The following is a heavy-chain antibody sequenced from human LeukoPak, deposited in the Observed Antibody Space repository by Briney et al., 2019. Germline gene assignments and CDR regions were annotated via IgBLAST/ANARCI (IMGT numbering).Heavy chain of an antibody. CDR3: ARDIVVVPAAIRGRWFDP. CDR1: GGSFSGYY. Sequence: SETLSLTCVVYGGSFSGYYWSWIRQPPGKGPEWIGEINHSGSTNYNPSLKSRVTISVDTSKNQFSLKLSSVTAADTAVYYCARDIVVVPAAIRGRWFDPWGQGTLVTVSA. V-gene: IGHV4-34*01. J-gene: IGHJ5*02. CDR2: INHSGST. D-gene: IGHD2-2*01.